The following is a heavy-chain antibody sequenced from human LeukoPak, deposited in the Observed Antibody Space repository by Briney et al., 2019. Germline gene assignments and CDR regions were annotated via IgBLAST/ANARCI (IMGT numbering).Heavy chain of an antibody. D-gene: IGHD4-17*01. V-gene: IGHV3-33*06. CDR3: AKDDRGDYGAFDI. J-gene: IGHJ3*02. CDR2: IWYDGSNK. CDR1: GFTFSSYG. Sequence: PGGSLRLSCAASGFTFSSYGMHWVRQAPGKGLEWVAVIWYDGSNKYYADSVKGRFTISRDNSKNTLYLQMNSLRAEDTAVYYCAKDDRGDYGAFDIXXQGTXXTVS.